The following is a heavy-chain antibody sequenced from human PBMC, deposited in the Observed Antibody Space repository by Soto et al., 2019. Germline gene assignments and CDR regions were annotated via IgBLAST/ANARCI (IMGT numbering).Heavy chain of an antibody. CDR2: IHNSGST. J-gene: IGHJ4*02. Sequence: SETLSLTCSVSGASIYNGGYFWSWIRQSPGKGLEWIGHIHNSGSTYYNPSLKSRVTISVDTSKNQFSLKLSSVTAADTAVYYCARAGGDTAMLCFDYWGQGTLVTVSS. CDR3: ARAGGDTAMLCFDY. D-gene: IGHD5-18*01. V-gene: IGHV4-30-4*01. CDR1: GASIYNGGYF.